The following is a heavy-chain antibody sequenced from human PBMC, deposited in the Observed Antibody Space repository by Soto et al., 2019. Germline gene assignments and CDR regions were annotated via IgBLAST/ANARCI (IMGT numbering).Heavy chain of an antibody. CDR1: GFNFSSYA. V-gene: IGHV3-23*01. J-gene: IGHJ3*02. Sequence: GVLRLSCAASGFNFSSYAMSWVRQAAGKGLEWVSAISGSGGSTYYADSVKGRFTISRDNSKNTLYLQMNSLRAEDTAVYYCANDSGPQGRVLDAFDIWGQGTMVTVSS. D-gene: IGHD3-10*01. CDR2: ISGSGGST. CDR3: ANDSGPQGRVLDAFDI.